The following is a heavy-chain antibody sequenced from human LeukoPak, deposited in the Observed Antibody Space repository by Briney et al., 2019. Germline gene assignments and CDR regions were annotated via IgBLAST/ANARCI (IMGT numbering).Heavy chain of an antibody. V-gene: IGHV4-59*12. CDR3: ARLIMGSGYYYRIDY. CDR2: IYYSGST. Sequence: PSETLSLTCTVSGGSISSYYWSWIRQPPGKGLEWIGYIYYSGSTNYNPSLKSRVTISVDTSKNQFSLKLSSVTAADTAVYYCARLIMGSGYYYRIDYWGQGTLVTVSS. J-gene: IGHJ4*02. D-gene: IGHD3-22*01. CDR1: GGSISSYY.